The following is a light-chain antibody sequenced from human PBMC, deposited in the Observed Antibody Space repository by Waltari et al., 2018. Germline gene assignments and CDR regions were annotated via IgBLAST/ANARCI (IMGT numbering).Light chain of an antibody. V-gene: IGKV1-39*01. Sequence: DVQMTQSPSSLSASVGDNVAITCLASQTVDTSLQWYRQQAGKAPKLLIHGSSNLDSGVPSRFSGSGSGTDFTLTISSLQPEDSATYYCQQSYSKSPYTFGQGTKLEIK. CDR1: QTVDTS. J-gene: IGKJ2*01. CDR3: QQSYSKSPYT. CDR2: GSS.